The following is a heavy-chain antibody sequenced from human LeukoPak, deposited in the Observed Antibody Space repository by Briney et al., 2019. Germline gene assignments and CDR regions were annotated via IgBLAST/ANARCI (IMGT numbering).Heavy chain of an antibody. CDR2: IIPIFGTA. CDR3: ARVPTQTYCGGDCYPAGAFDI. CDR1: GGTFSSYA. J-gene: IGHJ3*02. Sequence: ASVKVSCKASGGTFSSYAISWVRQAPGQGLEWMGGIIPIFGTANYTQKFQGRVTITADESTSTAYMELSSLRSEDTAVYYCARVPTQTYCGGDCYPAGAFDIWGQGTMVTVSS. D-gene: IGHD2-21*01. V-gene: IGHV1-69*13.